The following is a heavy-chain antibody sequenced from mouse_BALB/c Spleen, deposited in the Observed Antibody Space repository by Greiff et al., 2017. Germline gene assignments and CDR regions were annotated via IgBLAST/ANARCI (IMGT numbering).Heavy chain of an antibody. CDR1: GFTFSSFG. CDR2: ISSGSSTI. V-gene: IGHV5-17*02. Sequence: EVQLVESGGGLVQPGGSRKLSCAASGFTFSSFGMHWVRQAPEKGLEWVAYISSGSSTIYYADTVKGRFTISRDNPKNTLFLQMTSLRSEDTAMYYCARNDGYYFMDYWGQGTSVTVSS. CDR3: ARNDGYYFMDY. D-gene: IGHD2-3*01. J-gene: IGHJ4*01.